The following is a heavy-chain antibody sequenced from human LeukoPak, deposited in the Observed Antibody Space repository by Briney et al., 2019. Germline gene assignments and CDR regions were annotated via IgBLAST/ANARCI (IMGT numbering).Heavy chain of an antibody. V-gene: IGHV3-23*01. D-gene: IGHD2-21*02. CDR2: ISGSGGST. CDR3: AVGSGPRALIVVVTRAYYFDY. CDR1: GGSISSYY. J-gene: IGHJ4*02. Sequence: ETLSLTCTVSGGSISSYYWSWVRQAPGKGLEWVSAISGSGGSTYYADSVKGRFTISRDNSKNTLYLQMNSLRAEDTAVYYCAVGSGPRALIVVVTRAYYFDYWGQGTLVTVSS.